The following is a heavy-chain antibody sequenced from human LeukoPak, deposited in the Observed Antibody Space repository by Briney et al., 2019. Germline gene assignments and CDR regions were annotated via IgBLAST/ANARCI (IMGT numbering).Heavy chain of an antibody. CDR1: GFTFSSSW. Sequence: GGSLRPSCAASGFTFSSSWMHWVRQAPGKGLVWVSRINSDGSSTSYADSVKGPFTISRDNAKNTLYLQMNSLRAEDTAVYYCARVMDYEGYFDYWGQGTLVTVSS. D-gene: IGHD3-22*01. J-gene: IGHJ4*02. CDR3: ARVMDYEGYFDY. V-gene: IGHV3-74*01. CDR2: INSDGSST.